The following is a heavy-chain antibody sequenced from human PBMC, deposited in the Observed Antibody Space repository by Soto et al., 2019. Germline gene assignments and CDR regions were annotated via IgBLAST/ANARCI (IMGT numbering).Heavy chain of an antibody. J-gene: IGHJ4*02. CDR2: ISGSGGST. V-gene: IGHV3-23*01. D-gene: IGHD3-22*01. CDR1: GFTFSSYA. Sequence: PGGSLRLSCAASGFTFSSYAMSWVRQAPGKGLEWVSAISGSGGSTYYADSVKGRFTISRDNSKNTLYLQMNSLRAEDTAVYYCANGASAWYYYDSSGYYAPFDYWGQGTLVTVSS. CDR3: ANGASAWYYYDSSGYYAPFDY.